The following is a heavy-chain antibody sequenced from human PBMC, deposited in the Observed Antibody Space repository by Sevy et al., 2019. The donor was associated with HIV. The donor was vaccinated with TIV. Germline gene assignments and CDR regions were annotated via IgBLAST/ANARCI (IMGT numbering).Heavy chain of an antibody. D-gene: IGHD5-12*01. J-gene: IGHJ4*02. CDR3: ARVPCPSGYDCLFDY. V-gene: IGHV1-8*01. Sequence: ASVKVSGKASGYTFTSYDINWVRQATGQELEWMGWMNPNSCNTGYAQKFQGRVTMTRNTSISTAYMELSSLRSEDTAVYYCARVPCPSGYDCLFDYWGQGTLVTVSS. CDR1: GYTFTSYD. CDR2: MNPNSCNT.